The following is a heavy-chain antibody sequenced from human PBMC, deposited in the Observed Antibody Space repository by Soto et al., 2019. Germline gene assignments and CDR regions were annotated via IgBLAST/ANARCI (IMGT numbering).Heavy chain of an antibody. D-gene: IGHD2-15*01. CDR3: ARVRPGLVAATFAP. Sequence: QVQLVQSGAEVKKPGSSVKVSCKASGGTFSSYTISWVRQAPGQGLEWMGRIIPTLGIANYAQKFQGRVTITADKSTSTAYMELSSLRSEDTAVYYCARVRPGLVAATFAPWGQGTLVTVSS. V-gene: IGHV1-69*02. J-gene: IGHJ5*02. CDR1: GGTFSSYT. CDR2: IIPTLGIA.